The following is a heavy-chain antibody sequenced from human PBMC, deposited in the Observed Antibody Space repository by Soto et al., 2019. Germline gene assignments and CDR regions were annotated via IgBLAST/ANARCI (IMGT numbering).Heavy chain of an antibody. CDR3: ARTLDYMDV. CDR2: IYYSGST. V-gene: IGHV4-59*01. J-gene: IGHJ6*03. Sequence: TSETLSLTCTVSGESISSYYWSLIRKKTGKGLEWIGYIYYSGSTNYNPSLKSRVTISVDTSKNQFFLKLSSVTAADTAVYYCARTLDYMDVWGKGTTVTVSS. CDR1: GESISSYY.